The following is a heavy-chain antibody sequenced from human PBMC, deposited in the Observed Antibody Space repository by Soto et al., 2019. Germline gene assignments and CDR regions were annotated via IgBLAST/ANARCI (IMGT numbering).Heavy chain of an antibody. Sequence: GGALSLSCAASGFTFSSYGTHCVRQAPGKGLEWVAVISYDGSNKYYADSVKGRFTISRDNSKNTLYLQMNSPRAEDTAVYYCAKDSGKTYYFDYWGQGTLVTVSS. CDR2: ISYDGSNK. CDR1: GFTFSSYG. J-gene: IGHJ4*02. V-gene: IGHV3-30*18. CDR3: AKDSGKTYYFDY.